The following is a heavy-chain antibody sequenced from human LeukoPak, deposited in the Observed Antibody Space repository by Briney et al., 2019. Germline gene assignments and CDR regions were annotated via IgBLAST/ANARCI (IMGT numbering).Heavy chain of an antibody. J-gene: IGHJ4*02. CDR3: AREWGPPYYFDY. D-gene: IGHD1-26*01. Sequence: GASVKVSCKASGGTFSSYAISWVRQAPGQGLEWMGRIIPIFGTANYAQKFQGRVTITTDESTSTAYMELSSLRSEDTAVYYCAREWGPPYYFDYWGQGTLVTVSS. CDR2: IIPIFGTA. CDR1: GGTFSSYA. V-gene: IGHV1-69*05.